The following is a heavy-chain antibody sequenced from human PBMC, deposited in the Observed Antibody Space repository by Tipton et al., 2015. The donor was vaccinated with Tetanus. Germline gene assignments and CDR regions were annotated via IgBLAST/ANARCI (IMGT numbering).Heavy chain of an antibody. V-gene: IGHV4-39*07. J-gene: IGHJ4*02. CDR1: GGSISSFNYY. CDR2: INHSGST. D-gene: IGHD3-16*01. CDR3: ARDGGRELL. Sequence: TLSLTCTVSGGSISSFNYYWGWIRQPPGKGLEWIGEINHSGSTNYNPSLKSRVIISIDTPKNQFSLTVNSVTAADTAVYYCARDGGRELLWGQGTLFTVSS.